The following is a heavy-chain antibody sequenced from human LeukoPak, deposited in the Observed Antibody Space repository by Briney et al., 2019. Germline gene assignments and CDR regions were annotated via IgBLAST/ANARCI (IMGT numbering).Heavy chain of an antibody. D-gene: IGHD6-13*01. J-gene: IGHJ3*02. CDR3: ASSIAAAEDAFDI. V-gene: IGHV3-74*01. Sequence: QSGGSLRLSCAASGFTLSRYWMYWVRQAPGKGLVWVSRINGDGSSTTYADAVKGRFTISRDNAKNTLYLQMNSLRAEDTAVYYCASSIAAAEDAFDIWGQGTMVTVSS. CDR1: GFTLSRYW. CDR2: INGDGSST.